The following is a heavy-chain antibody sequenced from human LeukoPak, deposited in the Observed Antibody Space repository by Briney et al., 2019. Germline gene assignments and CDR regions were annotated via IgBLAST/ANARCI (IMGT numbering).Heavy chain of an antibody. CDR1: GFTFSTYG. Sequence: GGTLRLSCAASGFTFSTYGLSWVRQAPGKGLEWVSGISGSGGSTYYADSVKGRFTISRDNAKNSLYLQMNSLRAEDTALYYCAKDLTAAGTLDYWGQGTLVTVSS. D-gene: IGHD6-13*01. CDR2: ISGSGGST. V-gene: IGHV3-23*01. J-gene: IGHJ4*02. CDR3: AKDLTAAGTLDY.